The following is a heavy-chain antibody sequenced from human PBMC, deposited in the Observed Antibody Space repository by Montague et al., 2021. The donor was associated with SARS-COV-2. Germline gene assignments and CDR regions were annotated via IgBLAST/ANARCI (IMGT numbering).Heavy chain of an antibody. Sequence: SETLSLTCTVSGGSISSPDYYWGWIRQSPGKGLEWIGSTSYTGRTYYNPSLRSRVSFSMDTSKNHFSLSLSSVTVADTAVYFCAGQLPSYCATNKCYPYYFDGWGQGALVTVSS. CDR3: AGQLPSYCATNKCYPYYFDG. D-gene: IGHD2-8*01. J-gene: IGHJ4*02. V-gene: IGHV4-39*01. CDR1: GGSISSPDYY. CDR2: TSYTGRT.